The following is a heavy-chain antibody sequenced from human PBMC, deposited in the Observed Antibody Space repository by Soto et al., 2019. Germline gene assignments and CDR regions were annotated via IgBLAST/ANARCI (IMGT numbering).Heavy chain of an antibody. CDR1: GYTFTSYY. J-gene: IGHJ4*02. V-gene: IGHV1-46*01. D-gene: IGHD1-26*01. CDR3: ARFPGSRVEPLDY. CDR2: INPSGGSP. Sequence: QVQLVQSGAEVKKPGASVKVSCKASGYTFTSYYMHWVRQAPGQGLEWMGIINPSGGSPSYAQKSQGRVTQTTDTSTSKVYMELSTLRSADTAVYYCARFPGSRVEPLDYWGQETLVTVSS.